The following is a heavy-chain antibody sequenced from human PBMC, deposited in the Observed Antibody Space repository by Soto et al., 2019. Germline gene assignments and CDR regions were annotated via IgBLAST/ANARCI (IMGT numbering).Heavy chain of an antibody. CDR2: IIPIFGTA. Sequence: QVQLVQSGAEVKKPGSSVKVSCKASGGTFSSYAISWVRQAPGQGLEWMGGIIPIFGTANYAQKFQGRVTITADESTSTAYMELSSLRSEDTAVYYCARDLASNTGVGDWYFDLWGRGPLVTVSS. CDR3: ARDLASNTGVGDWYFDL. D-gene: IGHD7-27*01. CDR1: GGTFSSYA. J-gene: IGHJ2*01. V-gene: IGHV1-69*12.